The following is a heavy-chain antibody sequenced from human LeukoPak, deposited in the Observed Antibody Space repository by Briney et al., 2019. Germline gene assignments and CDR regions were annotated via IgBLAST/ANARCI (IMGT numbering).Heavy chain of an antibody. CDR1: GGSFSGYY. CDR3: ARREYQLLNAFDI. V-gene: IGHV4-34*01. Sequence: SETLSLTCAVYGGSFSGYYWSWIRQPPGKGLEWIGEINHSGSTNYNPSLKSRVTMSVDTSKNQFSLKLSSVTAADTAVYYCARREYQLLNAFDIWGQGTMVTVSS. D-gene: IGHD2-2*01. J-gene: IGHJ3*02. CDR2: INHSGST.